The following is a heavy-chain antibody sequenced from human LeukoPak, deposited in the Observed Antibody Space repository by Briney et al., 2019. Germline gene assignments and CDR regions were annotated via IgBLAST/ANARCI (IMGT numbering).Heavy chain of an antibody. Sequence: PWGSLRLSCAASGFTLSSYGMHWVRQAPGKGLEWVAFIPYDGNNKYYADSMKGRFTISRDNSNNTLYLQMNSLRAEDTALYYCAKDRVTTLTTDYFDYWGQGTLVTVSS. D-gene: IGHD4-11*01. CDR2: IPYDGNNK. CDR3: AKDRVTTLTTDYFDY. J-gene: IGHJ4*02. V-gene: IGHV3-30*02. CDR1: GFTLSSYG.